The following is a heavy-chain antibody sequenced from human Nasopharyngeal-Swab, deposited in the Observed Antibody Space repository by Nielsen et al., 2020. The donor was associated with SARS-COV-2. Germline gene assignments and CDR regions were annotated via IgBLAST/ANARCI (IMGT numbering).Heavy chain of an antibody. CDR1: GGSFSGYY. CDR2: INHSGST. J-gene: IGHJ6*02. Sequence: SETLSLTCAAYGGSFSGYYWSWIRQPPGKGLEWIGVINHSGSTNYNPSLKSRVTISVDTAKNQFSLKLSSVTAADTAVYYCARNRVSSTSEAPNYYYYYGMDVWGQGTTVTVSS. V-gene: IGHV4-34*01. CDR3: ARNRVSSTSEAPNYYYYYGMDV. D-gene: IGHD2-2*01.